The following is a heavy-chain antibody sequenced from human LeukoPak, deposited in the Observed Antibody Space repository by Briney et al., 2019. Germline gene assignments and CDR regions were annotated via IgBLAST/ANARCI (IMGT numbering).Heavy chain of an antibody. V-gene: IGHV3-23*01. J-gene: IGHJ5*02. CDR2: LSGSGGST. D-gene: IGHD2-15*01. CDR3: ARDSNGYCSGGSCYFESTNWFDP. Sequence: GGSLRLSCAASGFTFSNYAMAWVRQAPGKGLEWVSGLSGSGGSTYYADSVKGRFTISRDNSKNTLYLQMNSLGAEDTAVYYCARDSNGYCSGGSCYFESTNWFDPWGQGTLVTVSS. CDR1: GFTFSNYA.